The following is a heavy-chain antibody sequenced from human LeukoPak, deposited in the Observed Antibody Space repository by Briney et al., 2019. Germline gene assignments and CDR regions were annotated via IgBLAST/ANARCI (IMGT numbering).Heavy chain of an antibody. CDR3: ARDLRRGFGELLSFDI. V-gene: IGHV4-31*03. D-gene: IGHD3-10*01. J-gene: IGHJ3*02. CDR2: IYYSGST. Sequence: PSETLSLTCTVSGGSISSGGYYWSWIRQHPGKGLEWIGYIYYSGSTYYNPSLKSRVTIPVDTSKNQFSLKLSSVTAADTAVYYCARDLRRGFGELLSFDIWGQGTMVTVSS. CDR1: GGSISSGGYY.